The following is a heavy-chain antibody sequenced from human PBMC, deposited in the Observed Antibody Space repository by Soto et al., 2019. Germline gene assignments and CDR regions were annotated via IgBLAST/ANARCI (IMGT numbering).Heavy chain of an antibody. CDR1: GVSISPHY. CDR2: INHSGTTT. D-gene: IGHD3-22*01. J-gene: IGHJ4*02. CDR3: ARGTYEPDF. V-gene: IGHV4-59*11. Sequence: PSETLSLTCTVSGVSISPHYWSWIRQPPGKGLEWIGYINHSGTTTSYNPSFKSRATISIDTSNKQFSLKLRSVSAADTAVYFCARGTYEPDFWGQGVLVTVSS.